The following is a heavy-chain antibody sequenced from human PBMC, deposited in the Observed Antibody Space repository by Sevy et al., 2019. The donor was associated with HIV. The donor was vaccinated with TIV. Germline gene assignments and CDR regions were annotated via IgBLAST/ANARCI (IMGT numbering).Heavy chain of an antibody. CDR1: GFTFSSYE. CDR2: ISSSGTTI. CDR3: ARIRGAYDIGFDP. D-gene: IGHD3-22*01. V-gene: IGHV3-48*03. Sequence: GGCLRLSCAASGFTFSSYEMTWVRQTPGKGLEWVSSISSSGTTIYYGDSVEGRFTISRDNPKKSLYLQMNSLRAEDTAVYYCARIRGAYDIGFDPWGQGTLVTVSS. J-gene: IGHJ5*02.